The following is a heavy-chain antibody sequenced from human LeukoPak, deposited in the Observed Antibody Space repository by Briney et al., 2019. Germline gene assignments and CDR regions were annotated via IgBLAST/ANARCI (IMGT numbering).Heavy chain of an antibody. CDR2: INHSGST. CDR3: ARDARDILTGYPNWFDP. Sequence: PSETLSLTCAVYGGSFSGYYWSWIRQPPGKGLEWIGEINHSGSTNYNPSLKSRVTISVDTSKNQFSLKLSSVTAADTAVYYCARDARDILTGYPNWFDPWGQGTLVTVSS. D-gene: IGHD3-9*01. CDR1: GGSFSGYY. V-gene: IGHV4-34*01. J-gene: IGHJ5*02.